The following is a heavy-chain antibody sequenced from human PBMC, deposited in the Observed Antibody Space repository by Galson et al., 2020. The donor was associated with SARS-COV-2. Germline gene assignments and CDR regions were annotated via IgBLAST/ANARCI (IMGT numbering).Heavy chain of an antibody. Sequence: LSLTCAASGFSFSSYWMHWVRQAPGKGLVWVSRIDNYGSGTSYADSVTGRFTISRDNAKNTLFLQMNSLRAEDTAVYYCARDLRYLYCDGDCIEAVDIWGQGTTVTVSS. CDR3: ARDLRYLYCDGDCIEAVDI. V-gene: IGHV3-74*01. J-gene: IGHJ3*02. D-gene: IGHD2-21*02. CDR1: GFSFSSYW. CDR2: IDNYGSGT.